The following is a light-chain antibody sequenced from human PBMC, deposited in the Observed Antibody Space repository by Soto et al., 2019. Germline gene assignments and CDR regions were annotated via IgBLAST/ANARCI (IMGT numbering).Light chain of an antibody. CDR3: QQYNSFLLT. CDR1: QSISSW. CDR2: KAS. V-gene: IGKV1-5*03. Sequence: DIQMTQSPSTLSASVGDRVTITCRASQSISSWVAWYQQKPGKAPKLLIYKASSLESGVPSRFSGSGSGTELTLTISSLQPDDFATYYCQQYNSFLLTFGGGTKVEIK. J-gene: IGKJ4*01.